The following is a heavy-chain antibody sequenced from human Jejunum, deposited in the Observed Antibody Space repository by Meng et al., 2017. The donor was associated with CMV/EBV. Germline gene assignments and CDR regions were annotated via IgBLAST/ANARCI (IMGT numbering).Heavy chain of an antibody. D-gene: IGHD2-15*01. CDR3: ATDCGGGMCYGRAFDY. J-gene: IGHJ4*02. CDR1: GYTFSDYY. V-gene: IGHV1-2*02. CDR2: INPKSGDT. Sequence: QVQWVQSGAEVKKPGASVKISCKASGYTFSDYYLHWVRQAPGQGLEWMGWINPKSGDTNYAQKFQGRVTMTRDTSITTAYMELSRLTSDDTAVYYCATDCGGGMCYGRAFDYWGQGTLVTVSS.